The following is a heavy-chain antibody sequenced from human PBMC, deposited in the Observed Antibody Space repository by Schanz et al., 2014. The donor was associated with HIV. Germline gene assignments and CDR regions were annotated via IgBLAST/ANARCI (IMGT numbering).Heavy chain of an antibody. CDR1: GGSISSGGYY. D-gene: IGHD3-3*01. CDR3: ARSRTGVVTDNNWFDP. V-gene: IGHV4-31*03. Sequence: QVQLQESGPGLVKPSQTLSLTCTVSGGSISSGGYYWSWIRQHPGKGLEWIVYTYHSGITNYNTSIKRRVSISVDKSENQLSLKLSSVTAADTAVYYCARSRTGVVTDNNWFDPWGQGTLVTVSS. CDR2: TYHSGIT. J-gene: IGHJ5*02.